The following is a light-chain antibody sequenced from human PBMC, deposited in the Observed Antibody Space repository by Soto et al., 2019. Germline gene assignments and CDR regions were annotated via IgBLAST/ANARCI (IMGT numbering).Light chain of an antibody. CDR1: QSISSW. CDR3: QQYNSFWT. CDR2: DAS. J-gene: IGKJ1*01. V-gene: IGKV1-5*01. Sequence: DIQMTQSPSTLSASVGDRVTITCRASQSISSWLAWYQQKPGKAPKLLIYDASYLERGVPSRLSGSGSGTEFTLTISSLQPDDLATYYCQQYNSFWTFGQGTKVEI.